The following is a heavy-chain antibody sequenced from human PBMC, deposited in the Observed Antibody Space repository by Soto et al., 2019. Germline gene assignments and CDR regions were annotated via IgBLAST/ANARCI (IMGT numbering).Heavy chain of an antibody. CDR1: GGTFSSYA. J-gene: IGHJ5*02. V-gene: IGHV1-69*13. CDR3: AREKVPAAKGPNWFDP. Sequence: ASVKVSCKASGGTFSSYAISWVRQAPGQGLEWMGGIIPIFGTANYAQKFQGRVTITADESTSTAYMELSSLRSEDTAVYYCAREKVPAAKGPNWFDPWGQGTLVTVS. CDR2: IIPIFGTA. D-gene: IGHD2-2*01.